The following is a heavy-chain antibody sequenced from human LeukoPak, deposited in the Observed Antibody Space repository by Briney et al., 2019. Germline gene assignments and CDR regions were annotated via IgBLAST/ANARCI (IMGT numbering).Heavy chain of an antibody. CDR2: IKQDESEK. D-gene: IGHD1-26*01. CDR1: GFSFSNYW. CDR3: ARLVGDVTTWDC. V-gene: IGHV3-7*03. J-gene: IGHJ4*02. Sequence: GGSLRLSCTASGFSFSNYWMSWVRQAPGKGLEWVASIKQDESEKYYVDSVKGRFTTSRDNAKSSLYLQMNALRGEDTAVYYCARLVGDVTTWDCWGQGTLVTVSS.